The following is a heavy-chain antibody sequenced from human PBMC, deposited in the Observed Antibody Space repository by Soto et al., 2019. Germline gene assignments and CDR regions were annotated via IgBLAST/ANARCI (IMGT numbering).Heavy chain of an antibody. V-gene: IGHV4-30-2*01. Sequence: PSETLSLTCTVSGASINSGGYYWSWIRQLPGKGLEWIGFIYQSGVTSYNPSLASRVSISLDRSNNQCSLKLKSVTAADTAVYFCAGMPYTSGLRFDPWGPGTLVTVSS. CDR1: GASINSGGYY. J-gene: IGHJ5*02. CDR3: AGMPYTSGLRFDP. CDR2: IYQSGVT. D-gene: IGHD6-19*01.